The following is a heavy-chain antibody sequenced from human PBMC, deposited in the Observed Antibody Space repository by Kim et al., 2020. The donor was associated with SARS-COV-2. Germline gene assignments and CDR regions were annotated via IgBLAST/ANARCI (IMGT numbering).Heavy chain of an antibody. CDR3: AKKLRYFDWLLGPLQDY. Sequence: VKVRFTISRDNAKNTLYLQMNSLRAEDTAVYYCAKKLRYFDWLLGPLQDYWGQGTLVTVSS. J-gene: IGHJ4*02. V-gene: IGHV3-23*01. D-gene: IGHD3-9*01.